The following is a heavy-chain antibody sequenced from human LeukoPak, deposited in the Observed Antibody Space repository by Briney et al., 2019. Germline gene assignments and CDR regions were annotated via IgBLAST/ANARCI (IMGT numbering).Heavy chain of an antibody. V-gene: IGHV4-59*08. J-gene: IGHJ3*02. CDR2: IYYSGST. CDR3: ARLESGADAFDI. CDR1: GGSISSYY. D-gene: IGHD2-15*01. Sequence: PSETLSLTCTVSGGSISSYYWSWIRQPPGKGLEWIGYIYYSGSTNYNPSLKSRATISVDTSKNQFSLKLSSVTAADTAVFYCARLESGADAFDIWGQGTMVTVSS.